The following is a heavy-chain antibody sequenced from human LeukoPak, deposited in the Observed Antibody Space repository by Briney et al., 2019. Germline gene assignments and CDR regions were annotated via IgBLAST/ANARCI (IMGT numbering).Heavy chain of an antibody. J-gene: IGHJ6*03. D-gene: IGHD4-11*01. CDR1: GYTFTSYD. CDR3: ASMGYSNYRYYYYYMDV. Sequence: ASVKVSCKASGYTFTSYDINWVRQATGQGLEWMGWMNPNSGNTGYAQKFQGRVTMTRNTSISTAYMELSSLRSEDTAVYYCASMGYSNYRYYYYYMDVWGKGTTVTVSS. V-gene: IGHV1-8*01. CDR2: MNPNSGNT.